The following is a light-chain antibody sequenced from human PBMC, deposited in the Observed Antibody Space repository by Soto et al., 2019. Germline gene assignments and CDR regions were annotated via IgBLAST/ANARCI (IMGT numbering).Light chain of an antibody. CDR3: SSYAGSNNFV. CDR1: SSDVGGYKD. V-gene: IGLV2-8*01. Sequence: QSVLAQPPSASGSPGQSVTISCTGTSSDVGGYKDVSWYQQHPGKVPKLIIYEVSKRPSGVPDRFSGSKSGNTASLTVSGLQAEDEADYYCSSYAGSNNFVFGTGTRSPS. CDR2: EVS. J-gene: IGLJ1*01.